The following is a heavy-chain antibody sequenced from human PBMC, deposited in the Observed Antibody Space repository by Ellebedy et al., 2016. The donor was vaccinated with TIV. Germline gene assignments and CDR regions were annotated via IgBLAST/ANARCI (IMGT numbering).Heavy chain of an antibody. J-gene: IGHJ6*02. CDR3: AREQATVNYDYYCYGMDV. Sequence: AASVKVSCKASGYTFTSYGISWVRQAPGQGLEWMGWISAYNGNTNYAQKLQGRVTMTTDTSTSTAYMELRSLRSDDTAVYYCAREQATVNYDYYCYGMDVWGQGTTVTVSS. CDR1: GYTFTSYG. V-gene: IGHV1-18*01. D-gene: IGHD4-17*01. CDR2: ISAYNGNT.